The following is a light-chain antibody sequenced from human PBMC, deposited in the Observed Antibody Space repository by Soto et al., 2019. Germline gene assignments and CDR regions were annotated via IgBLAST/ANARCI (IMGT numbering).Light chain of an antibody. J-gene: IGKJ2*01. V-gene: IGKV1-5*01. Sequence: IQMTQSPYTLSASVGDSVTITCRASQSINNWLAWYQQKPGKAPNLLIYDASSLESGVPSRFSGSGYGTEFTLTISSLQADDFATYYCQQYSRYPTFGQGTKVDIK. CDR1: QSINNW. CDR3: QQYSRYPT. CDR2: DAS.